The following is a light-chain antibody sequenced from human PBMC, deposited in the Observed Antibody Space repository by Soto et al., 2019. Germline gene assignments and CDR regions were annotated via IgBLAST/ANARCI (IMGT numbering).Light chain of an antibody. V-gene: IGKV3-20*01. CDR1: QSVSSNF. CDR3: QQYGTSPPT. J-gene: IGKJ1*01. CDR2: GAS. Sequence: EIVLTQSPGTLSLSPGERATLSCKASQSVSSNFLAWYQRKPGQAPRLLIYGASYRATDIPYRFSGSGSGTVFTLTITRLEPEDFAVYYWQQYGTSPPTFGQGTKVEI.